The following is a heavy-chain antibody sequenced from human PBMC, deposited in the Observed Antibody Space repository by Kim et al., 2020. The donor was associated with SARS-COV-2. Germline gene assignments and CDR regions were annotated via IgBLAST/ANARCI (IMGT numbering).Heavy chain of an antibody. J-gene: IGHJ5*02. D-gene: IGHD2-2*01. V-gene: IGHV3-11*06. Sequence: RFTSSRDNAKNSLYLQMNSLRAEDTAVYYCARAGIVVVPAAPTYNWFDPWGQGTLVTVSS. CDR3: ARAGIVVVPAAPTYNWFDP.